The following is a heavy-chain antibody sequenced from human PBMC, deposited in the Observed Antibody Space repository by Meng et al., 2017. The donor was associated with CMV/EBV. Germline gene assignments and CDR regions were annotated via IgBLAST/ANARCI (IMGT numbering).Heavy chain of an antibody. CDR1: GYTFTSYG. CDR2: ISAYNGNT. V-gene: IGHV1-18*01. CDR3: ARVIRGVVSYFDY. Sequence: ASVKVSCKASGYTFTSYGISWVRQARGQGLEWMGWISAYNGNTNYAQKLQGRVTMTTDTYTSTDYMELRSLRSDDTAVYYCARVIRGVVSYFDYWGQGTLVTVSS. J-gene: IGHJ4*02. D-gene: IGHD3-3*01.